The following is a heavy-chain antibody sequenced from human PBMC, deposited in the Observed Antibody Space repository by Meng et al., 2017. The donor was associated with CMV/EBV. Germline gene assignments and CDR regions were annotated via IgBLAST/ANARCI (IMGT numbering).Heavy chain of an antibody. V-gene: IGHV3-30*02. CDR1: GFTFSSYG. CDR3: AKDWPYYYDSSGYFDY. Sequence: QGEVVGAGGGVGQPGGSLRLSCAASGFTFSSYGMHWVRQAPGKGLEWVAFIRYDGSNKYYADSVKGRFTISRDNSKNTLYLQMNSLRAEDTAVYYCAKDWPYYYDSSGYFDYWGQGTLVTVSS. D-gene: IGHD3-22*01. J-gene: IGHJ4*02. CDR2: IRYDGSNK.